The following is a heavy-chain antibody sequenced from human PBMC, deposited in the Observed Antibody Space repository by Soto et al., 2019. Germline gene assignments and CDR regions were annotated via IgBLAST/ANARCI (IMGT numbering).Heavy chain of an antibody. V-gene: IGHV4-61*01. CDR3: ARGGGYDSFDF. D-gene: IGHD2-15*01. CDR1: GGSVSSGSYY. Sequence: SETLSLTCTVSGGSVSSGSYYWSWIRQPPGKGLEWIGYIYYSGSTNYNPSLKSRVTISVDTSKNQFSLKLSSVTAADTAVYYCARGGGYDSFDFWGQGIQVTVSS. J-gene: IGHJ4*02. CDR2: IYYSGST.